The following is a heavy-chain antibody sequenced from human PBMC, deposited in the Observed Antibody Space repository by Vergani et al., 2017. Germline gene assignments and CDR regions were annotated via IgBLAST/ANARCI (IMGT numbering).Heavy chain of an antibody. V-gene: IGHV5-10-1*01. D-gene: IGHD6-19*01. Sequence: EVQLVQSGAEVKKPGESLTISCKGSGYSFTSYWISWVRQMPGKGLEWMGRIDPSDSYTNYSPSFQGHVTISADKSISTAYLQWSSLKASDTAMYYCARPNTRIAVAGTVDYYGMDVWGQGTTVTVSS. CDR1: GYSFTSYW. J-gene: IGHJ6*02. CDR2: IDPSDSYT. CDR3: ARPNTRIAVAGTVDYYGMDV.